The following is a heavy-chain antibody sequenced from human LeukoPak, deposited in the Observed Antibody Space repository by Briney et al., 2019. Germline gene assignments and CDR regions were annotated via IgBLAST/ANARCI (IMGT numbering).Heavy chain of an antibody. Sequence: PGGSLRLSCTASGFTFGDYAMSWVRQAPGKGLEWVGFISSKAYGGTTEYAASVKGRFTISRDDSKSIAYLQMNSLKTEDTAVYYCSNYYDSSGYYAYYYYYMDVWGKGATVTVSS. CDR3: SNYYDSSGYYAYYYYYMDV. V-gene: IGHV3-49*04. CDR1: GFTFGDYA. D-gene: IGHD3-22*01. CDR2: ISSKAYGGTT. J-gene: IGHJ6*03.